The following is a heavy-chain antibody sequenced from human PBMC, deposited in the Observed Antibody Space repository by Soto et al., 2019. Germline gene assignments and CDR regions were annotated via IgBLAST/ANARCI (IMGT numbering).Heavy chain of an antibody. D-gene: IGHD6-19*01. Sequence: GGSLRLSCAASGFTFSSYSMNWVRQAPGKGLEWVSSISSSSSYIYYADSVKGRFTISRDNAKNSLYLQMNSLRAEDTAVYYCARESVAGTCAFDIWGQGTMVTVSS. CDR1: GFTFSSYS. J-gene: IGHJ3*02. V-gene: IGHV3-21*01. CDR2: ISSSSSYI. CDR3: ARESVAGTCAFDI.